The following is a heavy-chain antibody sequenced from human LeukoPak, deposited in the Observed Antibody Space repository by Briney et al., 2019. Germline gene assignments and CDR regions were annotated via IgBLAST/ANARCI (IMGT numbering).Heavy chain of an antibody. CDR2: IKQDGSEK. CDR1: GFTFSSYW. CDR3: ARDRRGIFFDY. J-gene: IGHJ4*02. V-gene: IGHV3-7*01. D-gene: IGHD6-13*01. Sequence: GGSLRLSCAASGFTFSSYWMSWVRQAPGKGLEWVANIKQDGSEKYYVDSVKGRFTISRDNAKNSLYLQMNSLRTEDTAVYYCARDRRGIFFDYWGQGTLVTVSS.